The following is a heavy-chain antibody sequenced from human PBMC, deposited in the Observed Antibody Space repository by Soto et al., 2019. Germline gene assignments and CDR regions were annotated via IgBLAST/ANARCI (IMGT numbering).Heavy chain of an antibody. CDR1: VFTVTNAW. D-gene: IGHD2-15*01. CDR2: IKSRTDGGTA. V-gene: IGHV3-15*07. CDR3: TSSGDLEVVTSFVY. J-gene: IGHJ4*02. Sequence: GGSLRLSCAASVFTVTNAWMNWVRQAPRKEQERVGRIKSRTDGGTADSAAPVKSRFTISRDDSQNTLYLQMNSLKTEVTAVYYCTSSGDLEVVTSFVYWGQGTLVTVSS.